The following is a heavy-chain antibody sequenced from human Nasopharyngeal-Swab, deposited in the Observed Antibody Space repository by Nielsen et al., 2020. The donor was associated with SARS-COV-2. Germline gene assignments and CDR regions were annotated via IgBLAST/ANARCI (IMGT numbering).Heavy chain of an antibody. CDR2: IYYSGST. CDR1: GCSISSSSYY. D-gene: IGHD4-23*01. V-gene: IGHV4-39*01. J-gene: IGHJ6*03. CDR3: AKQDYGGNYYYYYMDV. Sequence: SETLSLTCTVSGCSISSSSYYWGWIRQPQGKGLEWIGCIYYSGSTYYNPSLKSRVTISVDTYKNQFSLKLRSVTAADTAVYYCAKQDYGGNYYYYYMDVWGKGTTVTVSS.